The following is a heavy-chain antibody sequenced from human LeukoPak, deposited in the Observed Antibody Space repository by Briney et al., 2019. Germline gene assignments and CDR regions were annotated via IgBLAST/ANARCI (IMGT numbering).Heavy chain of an antibody. CDR1: GFTFDDYA. V-gene: IGHV3-9*01. D-gene: IGHD6-13*01. CDR2: ISWNSGSI. J-gene: IGHJ4*02. CDR3: AKDIRVRSSSYFDY. Sequence: GGSLRLSCAASGFTFDDYAMHWVRQAPGKGLEWVSGISWNSGSIGYADSVKGRFTISRDNAKNSLYLQMNSLRAEDTALYYCAKDIRVRSSSYFDYWGQGTQVTVSS.